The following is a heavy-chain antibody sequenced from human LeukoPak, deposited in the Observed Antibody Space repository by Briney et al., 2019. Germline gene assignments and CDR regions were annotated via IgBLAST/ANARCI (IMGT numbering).Heavy chain of an antibody. CDR2: IIPIFGTA. Sequence: SVKVSCKAAGGTFSSYAISWVRQAPGQGLEWMGGIIPIFGTANYAQRFQGRVTITADESTSTAYMELSSLRSEDTAVYYCARAGRGYSSLFDYWGQGTLVTVSS. J-gene: IGHJ4*02. CDR1: GGTFSSYA. D-gene: IGHD6-13*01. V-gene: IGHV1-69*01. CDR3: ARAGRGYSSLFDY.